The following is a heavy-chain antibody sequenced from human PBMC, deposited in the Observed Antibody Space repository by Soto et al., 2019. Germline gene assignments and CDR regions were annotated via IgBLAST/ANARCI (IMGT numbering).Heavy chain of an antibody. CDR1: GGSFSSGGYS. CDR2: MYHTGST. CDR3: VRQDKSGYNWFDP. D-gene: IGHD3-22*01. Sequence: QLQLQESGSRLVRPSQTLSLTCAVSGGSFSSGGYSWSWIRQPPGKGLEWIGYMYHTGSTFYNPSLKRRVTISLDRSKDQFSLKVNSVTAADTAVYYCVRQDKSGYNWFDPWGQGILVTVSS. V-gene: IGHV4-30-2*01. J-gene: IGHJ5*02.